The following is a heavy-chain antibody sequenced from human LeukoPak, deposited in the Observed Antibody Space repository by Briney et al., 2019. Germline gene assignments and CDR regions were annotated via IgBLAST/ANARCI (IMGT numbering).Heavy chain of an antibody. CDR2: IGTADDA. J-gene: IGHJ4*02. Sequence: PGGSLRLSCAASGFTFSSHDMQWVRQAPGKGLEWVSAIGTADDAYYAGSVEGRFTISREDAWNSVYLQLNNLRVGDTAVYYCARDRPGAQGFDYWGQGTLVTVSS. CDR1: GFTFSSHD. D-gene: IGHD4/OR15-4a*01. CDR3: ARDRPGAQGFDY. V-gene: IGHV3-13*01.